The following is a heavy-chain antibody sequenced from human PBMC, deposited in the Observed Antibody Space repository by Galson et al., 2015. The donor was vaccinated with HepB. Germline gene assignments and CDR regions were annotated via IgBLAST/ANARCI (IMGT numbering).Heavy chain of an antibody. D-gene: IGHD1-26*01. V-gene: IGHV1-2*06. CDR3: ARDHRGSLVGASLGY. Sequence: SVKVSCKASGYTFTGYYMHWVRQAPGQGLEWMGRINPNSGGTNYAQKFQGRVTMTRDTSISTAYMELSSLRSDDTAVYYCARDHRGSLVGASLGYWGQGTLVTVSS. CDR1: GYTFTGYY. CDR2: INPNSGGT. J-gene: IGHJ4*02.